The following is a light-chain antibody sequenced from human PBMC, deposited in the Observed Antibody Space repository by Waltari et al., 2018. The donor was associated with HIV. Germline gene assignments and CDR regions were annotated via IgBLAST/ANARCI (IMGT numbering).Light chain of an antibody. CDR2: TDS. CDR3: HSADISGTHRV. V-gene: IGLV3-25*03. J-gene: IGLJ3*02. Sequence: SYELTQPPSVSVSPGQTARITCSGDALPKQYDHWYQQKPGQAPVVVIYTDSERPSRIPERFSGSSSGTTVTLTISGVQAEDEADYYCHSADISGTHRVFGGGTKLTVL. CDR1: ALPKQY.